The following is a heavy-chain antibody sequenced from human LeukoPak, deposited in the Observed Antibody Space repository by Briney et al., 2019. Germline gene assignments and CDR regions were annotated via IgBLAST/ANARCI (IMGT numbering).Heavy chain of an antibody. CDR1: GYTFTDYY. J-gene: IGHJ4*02. CDR2: MNPKSGGT. Sequence: ASVKVSCKASGYTFTDYYIHWVRQAPGQGLEWMGWMNPKSGGTNYAEKFRGRVTMTRDTSINTAYMELSRLRSDDTAIYYCWVVFFSSTFADSWGQGTLVTVSS. D-gene: IGHD2/OR15-2a*01. V-gene: IGHV1-2*02. CDR3: WVVFFSSTFADS.